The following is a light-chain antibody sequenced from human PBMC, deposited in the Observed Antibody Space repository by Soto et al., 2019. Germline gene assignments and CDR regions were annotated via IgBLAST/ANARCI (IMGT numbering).Light chain of an antibody. Sequence: IVLTKPPAPRSLSQGERATLSCRAKQSVSSYLAWYQQKPGQAPRLLIYGASTRATGIPARFSGSGSGTEFTLTISSLESEDFAVYYCQQYDSWPQTFGQGTKVDIK. CDR3: QQYDSWPQT. CDR2: GAS. J-gene: IGKJ1*01. V-gene: IGKV3-15*01. CDR1: QSVSSY.